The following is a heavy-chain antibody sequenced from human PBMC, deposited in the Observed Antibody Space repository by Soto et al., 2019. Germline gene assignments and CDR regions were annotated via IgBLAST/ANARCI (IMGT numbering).Heavy chain of an antibody. CDR1: GFSFSSYA. CDR2: ISHDGINK. CDR3: ARDMYSSDYFVKWFGP. Sequence: QVRLVESGGGVVQPGRSLRLSCTASGFSFSSYAMYWFRQPPGKGLEWVAVISHDGINKHYADSVKGRVTVSRDNSNHSRDLQLNSLRGEDTAMYYCARDMYSSDYFVKWFGPWGQGTLVTVSS. V-gene: IGHV3-30-3*01. D-gene: IGHD6-19*01. J-gene: IGHJ5*02.